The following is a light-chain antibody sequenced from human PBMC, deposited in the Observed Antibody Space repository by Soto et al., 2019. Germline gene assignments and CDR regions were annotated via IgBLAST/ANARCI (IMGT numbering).Light chain of an antibody. J-gene: IGKJ1*01. V-gene: IGKV3-20*01. CDR3: QQYGGWPRT. Sequence: EIVLTQSPGTLSLSPGDRATLSCRASQSVRTTYLAWYQQKPGQAPRLLIYGATTRATDAPPRFRGSGSGTEFSLTISSLQSEDFATYYCQQYGGWPRTFGQGSRVEIK. CDR2: GAT. CDR1: QSVRTTY.